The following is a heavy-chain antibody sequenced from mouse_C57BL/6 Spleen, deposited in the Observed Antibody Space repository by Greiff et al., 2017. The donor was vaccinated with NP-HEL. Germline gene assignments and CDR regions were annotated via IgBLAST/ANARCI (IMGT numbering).Heavy chain of an antibody. D-gene: IGHD2-4*01. CDR2: INPNNGGT. Sequence: EVQLQQSGPELVKPGASVKMSCKASGYTFTDYNMHWVKQSHGKSLEWIGYINPNNGGTSYNQKFKGKATLTVNKSSSTAYMELRSLTSEDSAVYYCAREGGYDYDDPYFDYWGQGTTLTVSS. V-gene: IGHV1-22*01. CDR1: GYTFTDYN. J-gene: IGHJ2*01. CDR3: AREGGYDYDDPYFDY.